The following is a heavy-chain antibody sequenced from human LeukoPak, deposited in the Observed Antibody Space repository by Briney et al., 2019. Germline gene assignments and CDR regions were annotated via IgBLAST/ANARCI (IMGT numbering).Heavy chain of an antibody. CDR1: GGSISSYY. D-gene: IGHD5-18*01. CDR2: IYYSGST. V-gene: IGHV4-59*08. CDR3: AAGWRGIQLWQNNWFDA. Sequence: PSKTLTLTCTVSGGSISSYYRSWIRQPPGKGLEWIGYIYYSGSTNYYPSLKSRVIISVDTTKNQSSLKLSSVPAADTAVYYCAAGWRGIQLWQNNWFDAWGQGALVTVSS. J-gene: IGHJ5*02.